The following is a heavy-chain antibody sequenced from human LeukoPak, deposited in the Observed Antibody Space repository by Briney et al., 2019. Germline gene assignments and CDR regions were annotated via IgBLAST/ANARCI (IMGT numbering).Heavy chain of an antibody. J-gene: IGHJ4*02. CDR1: GFTFSTYA. CDR3: AKVLTRTKGYYFDY. D-gene: IGHD2-8*01. Sequence: GGSLRLSCAASGFTFSTYAMSWVRQAPGKGLEWVSGISSSGGTTYYADSVKGRFTISRDNSKNTMYLQMNSLGPEDTAVYYCAKVLTRTKGYYFDYWGQGTLVTVSS. V-gene: IGHV3-23*01. CDR2: ISSSGGTT.